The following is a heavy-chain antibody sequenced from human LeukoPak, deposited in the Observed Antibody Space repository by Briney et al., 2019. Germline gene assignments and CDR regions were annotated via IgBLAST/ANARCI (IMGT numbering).Heavy chain of an antibody. CDR3: ARDRLTSGSYFFDY. CDR2: ISGRSSTI. Sequence: GGSLRLSCAASAFTFSDYSMNWVRQAPGKGLEWISYISGRSSTIYYADSVRGRFTISRDNAKNSMYLQMNSLRPEDTAVYYCARDRLTSGSYFFDYWGQGTLATVSS. J-gene: IGHJ4*02. CDR1: AFTFSDYS. D-gene: IGHD1-26*01. V-gene: IGHV3-48*01.